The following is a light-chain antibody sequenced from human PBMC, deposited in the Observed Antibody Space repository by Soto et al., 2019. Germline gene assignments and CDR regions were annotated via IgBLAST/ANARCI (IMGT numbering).Light chain of an antibody. CDR3: QQYNNWPYT. Sequence: EIVMTQSPATLSVSPGERDTLSCRASQSVSSNLAWYQQKPGQAPRLLIYGASTSATGIPARFSGSGSGTEFTLTISSLQSEDFAVYYCQQYNNWPYTFGQGTKLEIK. V-gene: IGKV3-15*01. CDR1: QSVSSN. J-gene: IGKJ2*01. CDR2: GAS.